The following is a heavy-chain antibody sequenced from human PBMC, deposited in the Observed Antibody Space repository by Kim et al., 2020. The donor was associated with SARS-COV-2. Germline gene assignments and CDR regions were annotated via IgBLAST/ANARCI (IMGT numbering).Heavy chain of an antibody. CDR3: ASEWPDYYDSSGYPGEFDY. CDR1: GGTFSSYA. Sequence: SVKVSCKASGGTFSSYAISWVRQAPGQGLDWMGRIIPILGIANYAQKFQGRVTITADKSTSTAYMELSSLRSEDTAVYYFASEWPDYYDSSGYPGEFDY. D-gene: IGHD3-22*01. V-gene: IGHV1-69*04. J-gene: IGHJ4*01. CDR2: IIPILGIA.